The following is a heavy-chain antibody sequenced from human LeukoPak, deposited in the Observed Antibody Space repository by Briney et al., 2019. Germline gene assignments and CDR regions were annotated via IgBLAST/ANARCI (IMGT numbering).Heavy chain of an antibody. CDR1: GFTFSSYG. CDR3: AKVQDYYESSGDYYYGMDV. D-gene: IGHD3-22*01. Sequence: GRSLRLSCAASGFTFSSYGMHWVRQAPGKGLEWVAVISYDGSNKYYADSVKGRFTISRDNSKNTLYLQMNSLRAEDTAVYYCAKVQDYYESSGDYYYGMDVWGQGTTVTVSS. CDR2: ISYDGSNK. V-gene: IGHV3-30*18. J-gene: IGHJ6*02.